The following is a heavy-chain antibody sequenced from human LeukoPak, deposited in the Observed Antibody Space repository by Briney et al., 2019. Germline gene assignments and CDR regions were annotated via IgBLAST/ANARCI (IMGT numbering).Heavy chain of an antibody. CDR1: GFTFDDYA. CDR3: ARGPPYGSRSDFFDY. CDR2: ITWNRDNI. J-gene: IGHJ4*02. Sequence: GGSLRLSCTVSGFTFDDYAMHWVRHTPGKGLEWVAGITWNRDNIGYGDSVKGRFTISRDNAKNSLYLQMSSLRVEDTAVYYCARGPPYGSRSDFFDYWGQGTLVTVSA. V-gene: IGHV3-9*01. D-gene: IGHD3-10*01.